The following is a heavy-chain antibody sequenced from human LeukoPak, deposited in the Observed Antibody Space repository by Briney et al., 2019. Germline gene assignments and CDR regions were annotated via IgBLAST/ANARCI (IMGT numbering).Heavy chain of an antibody. D-gene: IGHD2-2*01. CDR1: GYTFTGYY. J-gene: IGHJ4*02. V-gene: IGHV7-4-1*02. Sequence: ASVKVSCNASGYTFTGYYMHWVRQAPGQGLEWMGWINTNTGNPTYAQGFTGRFVFSLDTSVSTAYLQISSLKAEDTAVYYCAREVRAFDYWGQGTLVTLSS. CDR2: INTNTGNP. CDR3: AREVRAFDY.